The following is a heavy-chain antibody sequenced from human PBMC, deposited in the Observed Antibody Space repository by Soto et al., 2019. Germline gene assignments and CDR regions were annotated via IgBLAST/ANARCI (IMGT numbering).Heavy chain of an antibody. CDR2: SRNKANSYTT. CDR3: VTIAAAVDY. Sequence: EVQLVESGGGLVQPGGSLRFSCAASGFTFSDHYMDWVRQAPGKGLEWVGRSRNKANSYTTEYAASVKGRFTISRDDSKNSLYLQMNSLKTEDTAVYYCVTIAAAVDYWGQGTLVTVSS. J-gene: IGHJ4*02. V-gene: IGHV3-72*01. D-gene: IGHD6-13*01. CDR1: GFTFSDHY.